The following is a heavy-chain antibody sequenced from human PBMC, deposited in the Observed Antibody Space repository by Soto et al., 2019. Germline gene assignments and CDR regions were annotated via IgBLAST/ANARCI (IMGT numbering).Heavy chain of an antibody. J-gene: IGHJ4*01. CDR3: AREWGVWFGEWHPDY. CDR2: SSSSRSYI. Sequence: EVQLVESGRGLVKPGGSLRLSCAASGFTFSSYSTNLVRQAPGKGLEWVSSSSSSRSYIDHADSVKGRISISRDNAKHSLYLQMNSLRAEDTAVYYCAREWGVWFGEWHPDYWGRGTLVPVST. D-gene: IGHD3-10*01. V-gene: IGHV3-21*01. CDR1: GFTFSSYS.